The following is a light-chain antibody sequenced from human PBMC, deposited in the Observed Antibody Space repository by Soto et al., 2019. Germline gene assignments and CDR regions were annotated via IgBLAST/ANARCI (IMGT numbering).Light chain of an antibody. Sequence: DIQMTQSPSSLSASVGDRVTITCRASQGIGNYLAWYQQKPGKVPQNLIYDASTLQSGVPSRFSGSGSGTDFTLTISRLQPEDVATYYCQKYYSAPETFGQGTKVEIK. CDR1: QGIGNY. V-gene: IGKV1-27*01. J-gene: IGKJ1*01. CDR3: QKYYSAPET. CDR2: DAS.